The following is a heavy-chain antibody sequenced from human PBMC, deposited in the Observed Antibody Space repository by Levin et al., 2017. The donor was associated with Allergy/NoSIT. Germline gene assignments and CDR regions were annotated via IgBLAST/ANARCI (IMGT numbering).Heavy chain of an antibody. Sequence: SETLSLTCAVSGGSNSTDNWWSWIRQPPGKGLEWLGEIYRSGDTNHNPSLRSRVTMSVDKSKNHFSLKLSSVTAADTAVYYCATVEGLFCSGVSCSYSFHYWGQGALVTVSS. D-gene: IGHD3-9*01. J-gene: IGHJ4*02. CDR2: IYRSGDT. CDR1: GGSNSTDNW. CDR3: ATVEGLFCSGVSCSYSFHY. V-gene: IGHV4-4*02.